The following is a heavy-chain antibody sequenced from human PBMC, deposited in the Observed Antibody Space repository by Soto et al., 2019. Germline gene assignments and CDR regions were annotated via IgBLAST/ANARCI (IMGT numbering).Heavy chain of an antibody. CDR2: IYHSGPT. D-gene: IGHD6-13*01. J-gene: IGHJ3*02. Sequence: QLQLQESGSGLVKPSQTLSLTCAVSGGSISSGGYSWSWLRQPPGKGMEWMGYIYHSGPTYHNPPRQQPVHISADKTNKESSLKLGFLTAAERAVYYYARALPGFPPHGDSSSWYAGAFYIWVQGTMVTVAS. CDR1: GGSISSGGYS. CDR3: ARALPGFPPHGDSSSWYAGAFYI. V-gene: IGHV4-30-2*01.